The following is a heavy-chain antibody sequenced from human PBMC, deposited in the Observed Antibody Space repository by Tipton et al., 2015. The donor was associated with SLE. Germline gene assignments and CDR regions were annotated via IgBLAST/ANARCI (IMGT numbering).Heavy chain of an antibody. J-gene: IGHJ2*01. V-gene: IGHV4-39*07. CDR1: GGSISSSSYY. Sequence: LRLSCTVSGGSISSSSYYWGWIRQPPGKGLEWIGSIYYSGSTYYNPSLKSRVTISVDTSKNQFSLKLSSVTAADTAVYYCARCVKYCSSTSCYQGDFWYFDLWGRGTLVTVSS. D-gene: IGHD2-2*01. CDR2: IYYSGST. CDR3: ARCVKYCSSTSCYQGDFWYFDL.